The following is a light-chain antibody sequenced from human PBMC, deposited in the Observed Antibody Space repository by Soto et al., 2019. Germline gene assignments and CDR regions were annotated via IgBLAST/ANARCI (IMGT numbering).Light chain of an antibody. CDR1: QSVGGN. Sequence: EIGMTQSPATLSVSPGERATLSCRASQSVGGNLAWYQQKPGQPPSLPIYGTSTRATDIPARFSGSGSGTDFTLTISSLQSEDFAVYYCQQYNYWPRTFGPGTKVDIK. CDR2: GTS. J-gene: IGKJ1*01. CDR3: QQYNYWPRT. V-gene: IGKV3-15*01.